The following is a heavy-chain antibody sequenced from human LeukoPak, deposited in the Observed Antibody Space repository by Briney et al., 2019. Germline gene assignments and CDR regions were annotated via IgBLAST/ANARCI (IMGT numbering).Heavy chain of an antibody. CDR2: VHLDGRT. Sequence: SETLSLTCGVSGGSLSSTNWWTWIRQPPGKGLEWIGEVHLDGRTNLNPSLKSRLTMSVEQSEKHVTLKLTSVTAADTAVYYCAREGGFYRPLDYSGQGTLVTVSS. CDR3: AREGGFYRPLDY. D-gene: IGHD6-25*01. V-gene: IGHV4-4*02. J-gene: IGHJ4*02. CDR1: GGSLSSTNW.